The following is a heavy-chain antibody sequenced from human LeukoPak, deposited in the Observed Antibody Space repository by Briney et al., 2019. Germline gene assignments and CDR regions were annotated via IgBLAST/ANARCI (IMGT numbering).Heavy chain of an antibody. CDR1: GYTFTSYD. CDR3: ARRGRIVGATISWFDP. V-gene: IGHV1-8*01. Sequence: ASVKVSCKASGYTFTSYDINWVRQATGQGLEWMGWMNPNSGNTGYAQKFQGRVTMTRNTSISTAYMELSSLRSGDTAVYYCARRGRIVGATISWFDPWGQGTLVTVSS. CDR2: MNPNSGNT. D-gene: IGHD1-26*01. J-gene: IGHJ5*02.